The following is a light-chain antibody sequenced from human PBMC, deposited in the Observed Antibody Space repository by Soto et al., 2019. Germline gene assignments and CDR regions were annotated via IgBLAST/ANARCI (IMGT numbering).Light chain of an antibody. Sequence: AIEVTQSPSSLSASVGDRVTVMCRASQGIRNDLSWYQQKPGKVPKLLVYAASILQSGVPSRFSGTTFGRNFTLTINSLQPDDFATYYCLQNYNSPWTFGQGTEVEIK. CDR3: LQNYNSPWT. V-gene: IGKV1-6*01. CDR1: QGIRND. J-gene: IGKJ1*01. CDR2: AAS.